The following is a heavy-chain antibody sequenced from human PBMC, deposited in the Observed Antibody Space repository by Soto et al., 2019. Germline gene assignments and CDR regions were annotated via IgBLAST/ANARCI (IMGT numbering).Heavy chain of an antibody. Sequence: GGSLRLSCAASGFTFSGSAMHWVRQASGKGLEWVGRIRSKANSYATAYAASVKGRFTISRDDSKNTAYPQMNSLKTEDTAVYYCTRWWSPSGFDYWGQGTLVTVSS. CDR3: TRWWSPSGFDY. CDR1: GFTFSGSA. D-gene: IGHD2-15*01. CDR2: IRSKANSYAT. J-gene: IGHJ4*02. V-gene: IGHV3-73*01.